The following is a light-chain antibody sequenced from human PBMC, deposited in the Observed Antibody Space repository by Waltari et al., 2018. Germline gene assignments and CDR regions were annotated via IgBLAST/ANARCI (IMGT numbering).Light chain of an antibody. J-gene: IGKJ1*01. CDR1: QSLFYSSVNKRY. Sequence: DIVLTQSPDSLAVSLGERATINCKSSQSLFYSSVNKRYLSWYQQKPGQRPKLLIYWAPTRESGVPDRVSGSGSETDFTLTISSLQAEDVAVYYCQQYFTTPWTFGQGTKVEIK. CDR3: QQYFTTPWT. CDR2: WAP. V-gene: IGKV4-1*01.